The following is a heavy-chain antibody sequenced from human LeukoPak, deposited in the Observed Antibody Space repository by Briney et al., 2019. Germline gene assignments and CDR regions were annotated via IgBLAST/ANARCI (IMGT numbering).Heavy chain of an antibody. J-gene: IGHJ4*02. Sequence: GGSLRLSCAASGFIFSSYAMSWVRQAPGKGLEWVANIKPDGSEKYYVDSVKGRFTISRDNAKNSLYLQMNSLRAEDTAVYYCARDSLGDLYFDYWGQGTLVTVSS. CDR1: GFIFSSYA. V-gene: IGHV3-7*03. CDR3: ARDSLGDLYFDY. D-gene: IGHD4-17*01. CDR2: IKPDGSEK.